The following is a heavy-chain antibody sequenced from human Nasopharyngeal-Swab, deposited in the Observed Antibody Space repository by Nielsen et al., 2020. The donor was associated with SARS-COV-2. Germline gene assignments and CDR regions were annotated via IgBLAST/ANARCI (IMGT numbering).Heavy chain of an antibody. V-gene: IGHV3-11*04. CDR2: ISSNSTTI. D-gene: IGHD4-11*01. CDR1: GFSFGDYF. J-gene: IGHJ3*02. CDR3: ARDYSVDGFDM. Sequence: GESLKISCEASGFSFGDYFMNWIRQAPGKGLEWISFISSNSTTIHYADSVKGRFTISRDNAKNSLYLQMKSLRAEDTAVYYCARDYSVDGFDMWGQGTMVTVSS.